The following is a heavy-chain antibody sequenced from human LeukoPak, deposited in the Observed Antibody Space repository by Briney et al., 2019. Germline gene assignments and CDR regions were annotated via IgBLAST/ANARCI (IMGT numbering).Heavy chain of an antibody. CDR1: GFTFSSYS. CDR2: ISSSSSYI. Sequence: PGGSLRLSCAASGFTFSSYSMNWVRQAPGKGLEWVSSISSSSSYIYYADSVKGRFTISRDNAKSSLYLQMNSLRAEDTAVYYCARGIWELLPDAFDIWGQGTMVTVSS. V-gene: IGHV3-21*01. D-gene: IGHD1-26*01. J-gene: IGHJ3*02. CDR3: ARGIWELLPDAFDI.